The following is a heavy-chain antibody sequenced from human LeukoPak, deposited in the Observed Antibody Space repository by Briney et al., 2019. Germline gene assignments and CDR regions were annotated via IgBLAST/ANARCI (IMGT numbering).Heavy chain of an antibody. CDR3: ASALQNWFDP. D-gene: IGHD4-11*01. J-gene: IGHJ5*02. CDR2: IFYSGST. CDR1: GGSISTSSYY. V-gene: IGHV4-39*07. Sequence: SETLSLTCTVSGGSISTSSYYWGWVRQPPGKGLEWIGNIFYSGSTYYSPSLKSRVTISLDTSRNQFSLKLRSVTAADTAVYYCASALQNWFDPWGQGTLVTVSS.